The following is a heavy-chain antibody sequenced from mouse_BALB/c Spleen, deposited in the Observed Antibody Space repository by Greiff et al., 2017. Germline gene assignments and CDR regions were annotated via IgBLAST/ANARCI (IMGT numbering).Heavy chain of an antibody. J-gene: IGHJ4*01. V-gene: IGHV1S135*01. Sequence: VQLKQSGPELMKPGASVKISCKASGYSFTSYYMHWVKQSHGKSLEWIGYIDPFNGGTSYNQKFKGKATLTVDKSSSTAYMHLSSLTSEDSAVYYCARKGYYDYDYYAMDYWGQGTSVTVSS. D-gene: IGHD2-4*01. CDR1: GYSFTSYY. CDR2: IDPFNGGT. CDR3: ARKGYYDYDYYAMDY.